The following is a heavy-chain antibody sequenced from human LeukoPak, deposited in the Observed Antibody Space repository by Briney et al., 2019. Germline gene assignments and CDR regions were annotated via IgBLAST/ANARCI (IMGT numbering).Heavy chain of an antibody. CDR1: GFTFSSYW. CDR3: AKGSGGNSA. V-gene: IGHV3-23*01. CDR2: ISGGAGYT. Sequence: GGSLRLSCAASGFTFSSYWMSWVRQAPGKGLEWVSVISGGAGYTYYADSVKGRFTISRDNSKNTLYLQMNSLRAEDTAVYYCAKGSGGNSAWGQGTLVTVSS. J-gene: IGHJ5*02. D-gene: IGHD4-23*01.